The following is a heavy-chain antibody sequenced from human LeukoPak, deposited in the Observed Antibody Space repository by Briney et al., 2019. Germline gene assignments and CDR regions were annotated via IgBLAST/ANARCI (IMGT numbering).Heavy chain of an antibody. D-gene: IGHD6-13*01. CDR2: LDSDGSST. CDR3: ARGAEGVAATDSNFDY. Sequence: GGSLRLSCAASGFTFSSYWMHWVRQAPGKGLVWFSRLDSDGSSTTYADSVKGRFTISRDNAKNTLYLQMNSLRAEDTAVFYCARGAEGVAATDSNFDYWGQGTLVTVSS. V-gene: IGHV3-74*01. J-gene: IGHJ4*02. CDR1: GFTFSSYW.